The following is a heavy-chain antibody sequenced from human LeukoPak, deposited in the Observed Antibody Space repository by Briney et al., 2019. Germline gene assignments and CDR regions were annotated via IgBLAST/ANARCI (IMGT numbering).Heavy chain of an antibody. CDR3: ARGFSYYYYYMDV. CDR1: GFTFSSYE. Sequence: GSLRLSCAASGFTFSSYEMNWVRQHPGKGLEWIGDIYYSGSTNYNPSLKSRVTISVDTSKNQFSLKLSSVTAADTAVYHCARGFSYYYYYMDVWGKGTTVIVSS. D-gene: IGHD3-10*01. CDR2: IYYSGST. V-gene: IGHV4-59*01. J-gene: IGHJ6*03.